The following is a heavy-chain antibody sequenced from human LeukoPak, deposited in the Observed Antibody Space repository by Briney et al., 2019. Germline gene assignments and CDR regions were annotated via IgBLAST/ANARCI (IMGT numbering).Heavy chain of an antibody. V-gene: IGHV1-46*01. CDR3: ARDLTHYDYVWGSSAYFDY. Sequence: ASVKVSCKASGYTFTSYGISWVRQAPGQGLEWMGIINPSGGSTSYAQKFQGRVTMTRDTSTSTVYMELSSLRSEDTAVYYCARDLTHYDYVWGSSAYFDYWGQGTLVTVSS. CDR1: GYTFTSYG. CDR2: INPSGGST. J-gene: IGHJ4*02. D-gene: IGHD3-16*01.